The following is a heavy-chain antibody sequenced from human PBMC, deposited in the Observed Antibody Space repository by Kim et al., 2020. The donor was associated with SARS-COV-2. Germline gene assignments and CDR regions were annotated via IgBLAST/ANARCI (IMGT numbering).Heavy chain of an antibody. J-gene: IGHJ4*02. D-gene: IGHD6-13*01. Sequence: SETLSLTCTVSGVSISSSSYYWGWLRQPPGKGLEWIGSTYYSGSTYYNPSLKSRVTITVDTSKNQFSLKLSSVTAADTAVYYCARVVGIADSVDYWGQGTLVTVSS. V-gene: IGHV4-39*07. CDR1: GVSISSSSYY. CDR3: ARVVGIADSVDY. CDR2: TYYSGST.